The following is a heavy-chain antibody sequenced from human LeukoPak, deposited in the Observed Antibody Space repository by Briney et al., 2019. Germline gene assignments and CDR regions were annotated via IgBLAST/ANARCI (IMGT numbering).Heavy chain of an antibody. D-gene: IGHD1-26*01. J-gene: IGHJ6*03. V-gene: IGHV3-7*01. CDR2: IKQDGSEK. CDR1: GFTFSSYW. CDR3: AREGGVYSGSYYYYYYMDV. Sequence: GGSLRLSCAASGFTFSSYWMSWVRQAPGKGLEWVANIKQDGSEKYYVDSVKGRFTISRDNAKNSLYLQMNSLRAEDTAVYYCAREGGVYSGSYYYYYYMDVWGKGTTVTVSS.